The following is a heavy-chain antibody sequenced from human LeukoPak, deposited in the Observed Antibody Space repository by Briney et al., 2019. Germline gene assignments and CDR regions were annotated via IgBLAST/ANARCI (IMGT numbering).Heavy chain of an antibody. CDR2: ITPGGGT. D-gene: IGHD5-24*01. CDR1: GFTLTTYA. V-gene: IGHV1-2*02. CDR3: ARDRYGDGFAHLDY. Sequence: ASVKVSCRASGFTLTTYAIHWVRQAPGQGLEWMGWITPGGGTNYPQKFQGRVAITWDTSITTAYMDLSRLTSDDTAVYYCARDRYGDGFAHLDYWGQGALVTVSS. J-gene: IGHJ4*02.